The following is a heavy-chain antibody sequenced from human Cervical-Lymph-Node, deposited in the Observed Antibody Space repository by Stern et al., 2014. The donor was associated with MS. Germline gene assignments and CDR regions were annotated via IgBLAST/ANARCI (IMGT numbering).Heavy chain of an antibody. CDR3: AKHACTGAACPFDL. Sequence: QLQLQESGPGLVKPSETLSLTCAVSGDSISSSTHYWAWIRQPPGKGLEWIGSVYYSGPTYYTPPLKSPVTISVDTPKTHFPRGLNSVTAADTAVYYCAKHACTGAACPFDLWGQGTLVTVSS. J-gene: IGHJ4*02. CDR1: GDSISSSTHY. D-gene: IGHD2-8*02. V-gene: IGHV4-39*01. CDR2: VYYSGPT.